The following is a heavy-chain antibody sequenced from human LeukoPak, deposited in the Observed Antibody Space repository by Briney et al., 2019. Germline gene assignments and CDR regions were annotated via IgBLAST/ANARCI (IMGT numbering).Heavy chain of an antibody. V-gene: IGHV3-23*01. CDR1: GFTFSSYA. Sequence: GGSLRLSCAASGFTFSSYAMSWVRQAPGKGLEWVSAISGSGGSTYYADSVRGRFTISRDNSKNTLYLQMNSLRAEDTAIYYCAKDAQRGFDYSNSLEYWGQGSLVTVSS. D-gene: IGHD4-11*01. J-gene: IGHJ4*02. CDR2: ISGSGGST. CDR3: AKDAQRGFDYSNSLEY.